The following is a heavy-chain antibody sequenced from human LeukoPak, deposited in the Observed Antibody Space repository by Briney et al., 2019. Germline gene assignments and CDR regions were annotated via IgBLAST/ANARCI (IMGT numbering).Heavy chain of an antibody. CDR3: ARLIAAAGTGY. J-gene: IGHJ4*02. Sequence: GGSLRLSCAASGFTVSSNYMSWVRQAPGKGLEWVSVIYSGGSTYYADSVKGRFTISRDNSKNTLYLQMNSLRAEDTAVYYCARLIAAAGTGYWGQGTPVTVSS. CDR1: GFTVSSNY. V-gene: IGHV3-66*01. D-gene: IGHD6-13*01. CDR2: IYSGGST.